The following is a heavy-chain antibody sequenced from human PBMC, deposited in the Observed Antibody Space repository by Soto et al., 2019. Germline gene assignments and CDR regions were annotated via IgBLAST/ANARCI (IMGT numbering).Heavy chain of an antibody. J-gene: IGHJ4*02. Sequence: EVQLLESGGGLVQPGGSLRLSCAASGFTFSNYAMSWVRQAPGKGLEWVSGTRDSAATTYYADSVQGRFSISRDNSENTLYLQMNSLRAEDTAVYYCARRHNWNYVLDYWGQGTLVTVSS. V-gene: IGHV3-23*01. CDR3: ARRHNWNYVLDY. D-gene: IGHD1-7*01. CDR2: TRDSAATT. CDR1: GFTFSNYA.